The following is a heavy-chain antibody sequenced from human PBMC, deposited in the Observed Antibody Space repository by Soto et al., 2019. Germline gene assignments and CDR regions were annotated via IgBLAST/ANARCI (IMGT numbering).Heavy chain of an antibody. CDR2: ISGSGGST. CDR3: ARDTLWFGELFYAGYYFDY. D-gene: IGHD3-10*01. Sequence: PGGSLRLSCAASGFTFSSYAMNWVRQAPGKGLEWVSVISGSGGSTFYADSVKGRFTISRDNSKNTLYLQMNSLRAEDTAVYYCARDTLWFGELFYAGYYFDYWGQGTLVTVSS. V-gene: IGHV3-23*01. CDR1: GFTFSSYA. J-gene: IGHJ4*02.